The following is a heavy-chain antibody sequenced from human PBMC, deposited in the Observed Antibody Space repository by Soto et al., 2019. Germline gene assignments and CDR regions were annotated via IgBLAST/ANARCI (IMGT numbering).Heavy chain of an antibody. CDR1: GFTFTSSA. V-gene: IGHV1-58*01. CDR3: AASSVVGPPPHQEHSPP. J-gene: IGHJ5*02. CDR2: IVVGRGNT. Sequence: QMQLVQSGPEVKKPGTSVKVSCKASGFTFTSSAVQWVRQARGQRLEWIGWIVVGRGNTNYAQKFQERVTITRDISXSXXYMELSSLRSEDTAVYYCAASSVVGPPPHQEHSPPWGQGTPVTVSS. D-gene: IGHD2-15*01.